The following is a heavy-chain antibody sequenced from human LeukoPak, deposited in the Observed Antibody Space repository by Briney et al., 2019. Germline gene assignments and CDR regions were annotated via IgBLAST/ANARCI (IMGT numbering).Heavy chain of an antibody. V-gene: IGHV3-21*01. D-gene: IGHD6-19*01. Sequence: GGSLRLSCAASGFTLSSYSMNWVRQAPGKGLEWVSSISSSSSYIYYADSVKGRFTISRDNAKNSLYLQMNSLRAEDTAVYYCARDPSGVRLVPGRAFDIWGQGTMVTVSS. CDR3: ARDPSGVRLVPGRAFDI. CDR1: GFTLSSYS. CDR2: ISSSSSYI. J-gene: IGHJ3*02.